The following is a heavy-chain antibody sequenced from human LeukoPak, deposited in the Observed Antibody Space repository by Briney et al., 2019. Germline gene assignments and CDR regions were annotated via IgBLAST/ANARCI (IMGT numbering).Heavy chain of an antibody. CDR2: MNPNSGNT. J-gene: IGHJ4*02. D-gene: IGHD3-3*01. Sequence: ASVKVSCKASGYTFTSYDINWVRQATGQGLEWMRWMNPNSGNTGYAQKFQGRVTMTRNTSISTAYMELSSLRSEDTAVYYCARGLNDFGVVRGYWGQGTLVTVSS. CDR3: ARGLNDFGVVRGY. CDR1: GYTFTSYD. V-gene: IGHV1-8*01.